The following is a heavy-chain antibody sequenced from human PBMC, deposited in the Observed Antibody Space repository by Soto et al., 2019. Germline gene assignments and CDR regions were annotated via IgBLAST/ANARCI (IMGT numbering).Heavy chain of an antibody. J-gene: IGHJ4*02. CDR2: IYYSGST. Sequence: PSETLSLTCTVSGGSISSYYWSWIRQPPGKGLEWIGYIYYSGSTNYNPSLKSRVTISVDTSKNQFSLKLSSVTAADTAVYYCARVGYSSSWFEAYSDYWGQGTLVTVSS. D-gene: IGHD6-13*01. V-gene: IGHV4-59*01. CDR3: ARVGYSSSWFEAYSDY. CDR1: GGSISSYY.